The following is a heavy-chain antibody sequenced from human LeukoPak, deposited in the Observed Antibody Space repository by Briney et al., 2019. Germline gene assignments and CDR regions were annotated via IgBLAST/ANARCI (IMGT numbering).Heavy chain of an antibody. Sequence: ASVKVSCKASGNTFTSYYMHWVRQAPGQGLEWMGLVNSSGGSTRYAQKFQGRVTMTRDTSTSIVYMELTSLRSEDTAVYYCARGWTTELSAMGYWGQGTLVTVSS. V-gene: IGHV1-46*01. CDR1: GNTFTSYY. CDR2: VNSSGGST. D-gene: IGHD4-11*01. J-gene: IGHJ4*02. CDR3: ARGWTTELSAMGY.